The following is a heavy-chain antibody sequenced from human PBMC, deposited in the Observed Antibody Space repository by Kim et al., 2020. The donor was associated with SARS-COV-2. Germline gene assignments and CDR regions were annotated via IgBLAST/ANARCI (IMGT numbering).Heavy chain of an antibody. Sequence: PPLKSRVTISVDESKNEFSLNLNSVTAADTAVYYCARGSTIGGGALRYLDYWGRGTLVTVSS. CDR3: ARGSTIGGGALRYLDY. D-gene: IGHD3-16*01. J-gene: IGHJ4*02. V-gene: IGHV4-4*02.